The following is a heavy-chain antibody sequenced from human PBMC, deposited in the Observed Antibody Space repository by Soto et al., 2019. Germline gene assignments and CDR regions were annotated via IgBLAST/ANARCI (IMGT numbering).Heavy chain of an antibody. J-gene: IGHJ6*02. CDR1: GFPFSNYY. D-gene: IGHD3-16*02. CDR2: IKGDGSQK. V-gene: IGHV3-7*03. CDR3: ASVPYLSTSYRYLGLDV. Sequence: EVQLVESGGGLVQPGGSLRLSCAASGFPFSNYYMTWVRQVPGNGLECVANIKGDGSQKFYVDSVKGRFTVSRDNAKKSLYLQMNTLSAEATALYYCASVPYLSTSYRYLGLDVWGQGTTVTVSS.